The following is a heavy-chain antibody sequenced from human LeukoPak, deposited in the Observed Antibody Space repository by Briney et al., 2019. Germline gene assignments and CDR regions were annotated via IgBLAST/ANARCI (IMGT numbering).Heavy chain of an antibody. CDR1: GFSVGSNY. J-gene: IGHJ5*02. CDR2: IYTDGST. V-gene: IGHV3-66*02. Sequence: GGSLRLSCAASGFSVGSNYVTWVRQPPGKGLEWVSVIYTDGSTYYADSVKGRFTIPRDTSKNTLYLQMNSLRVDDTAMYYCTDAVAAWGQGTLVTVSS. CDR3: TDAVAA. D-gene: IGHD6-19*01.